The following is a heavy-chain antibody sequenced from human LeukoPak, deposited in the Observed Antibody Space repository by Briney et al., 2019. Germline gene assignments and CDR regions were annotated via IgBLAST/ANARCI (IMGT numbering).Heavy chain of an antibody. V-gene: IGHV3-11*01. D-gene: IGHD5-18*01. J-gene: IGHJ4*02. CDR1: GFRFNDYY. CDR3: ARWGYGFKGAVY. Sequence: GGSLRLSCAASGFRFNDYYMSWIRQAPGKGLEWISYITNTCYTKYYADSVKGRFSISRDNSYNSLFLPMNCLRAEDTSVYECARWGYGFKGAVYWGQRTLDCVSS. CDR2: ITNTCYTK.